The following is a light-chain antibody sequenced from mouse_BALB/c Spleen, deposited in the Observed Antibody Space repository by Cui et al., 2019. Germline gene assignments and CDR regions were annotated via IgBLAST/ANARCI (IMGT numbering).Light chain of an antibody. CDR1: SSVSY. CDR3: HQWSSYPWT. Sequence: QIVLTHSPATMSASLGEEITLTCSASSSVSYMHWYQQKSGTSPKLLIYSTSNLASGVPSRFSGSGSGTFYSLTISSVEAEDAADYYCHQWSSYPWTFGGGTKLEIK. CDR2: STS. J-gene: IGKJ1*01. V-gene: IGKV4-80*01.